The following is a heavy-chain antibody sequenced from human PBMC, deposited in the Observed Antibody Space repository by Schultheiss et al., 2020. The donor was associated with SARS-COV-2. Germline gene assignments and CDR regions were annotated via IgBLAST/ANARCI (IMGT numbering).Heavy chain of an antibody. CDR3: ASWEEAAAADYMDV. CDR2: ISYDGSNK. D-gene: IGHD6-13*01. J-gene: IGHJ6*03. V-gene: IGHV3-30*03. Sequence: GGSLRLSCAASGFTVSSYGMHWVRQAPGKGLEWVAVISYDGSNKYYADSVKGRFTISRDNSKNTLYLQMNSLRAEDTAVYYCASWEEAAAADYMDVWGKGTTVTVSS. CDR1: GFTVSSYG.